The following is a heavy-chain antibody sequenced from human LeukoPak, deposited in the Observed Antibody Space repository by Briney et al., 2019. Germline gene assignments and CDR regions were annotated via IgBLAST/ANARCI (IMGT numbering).Heavy chain of an antibody. CDR2: INWNGGST. J-gene: IGHJ6*03. V-gene: IGHV3-20*04. CDR1: GFTFDDYG. D-gene: IGHD3-10*01. Sequence: GGSLRLSCAVSGFTFDDYGMSWVRQAPGKGLEWVSGINWNGGSTGYADSVKGRFTISRDNAKISLYLQMNSLRAEDTALYYCARAPFTMVRGVISYHYYYMDVWGKGTTVTVSS. CDR3: ARAPFTMVRGVISYHYYYMDV.